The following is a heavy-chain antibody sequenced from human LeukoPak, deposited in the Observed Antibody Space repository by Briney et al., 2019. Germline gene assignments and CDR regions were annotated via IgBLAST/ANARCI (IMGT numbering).Heavy chain of an antibody. Sequence: SETLSLTCAVYGGSFSGYFWSWIRQPPREGLEWIGEINHSGRTNYNPSLKSRVNISVDTSKKQFSLKLSSVTAADTAVYYCARDTGGGHDYGSWGQGTLVTVSS. D-gene: IGHD3-10*01. J-gene: IGHJ4*02. V-gene: IGHV4-34*01. CDR3: ARDTGGGHDYGS. CDR2: INHSGRT. CDR1: GGSFSGYF.